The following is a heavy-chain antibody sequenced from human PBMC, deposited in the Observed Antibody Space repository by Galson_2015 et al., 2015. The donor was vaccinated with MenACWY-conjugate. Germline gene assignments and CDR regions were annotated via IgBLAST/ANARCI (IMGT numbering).Heavy chain of an antibody. CDR2: ISYDGSNK. D-gene: IGHD6-19*01. CDR3: AKGGLWYSSGWYSNSYYYGMDV. J-gene: IGHJ6*02. Sequence: SLRLSCAASGFTFSSYGMHWVRQAPGKGLEWVAVISYDGSNKYYADSVKGRFTISRDNSKNTLYLQMNSLRAEDTAVYYCAKGGLWYSSGWYSNSYYYGMDVWGRGSLVTVSS. CDR1: GFTFSSYG. V-gene: IGHV3-30*18.